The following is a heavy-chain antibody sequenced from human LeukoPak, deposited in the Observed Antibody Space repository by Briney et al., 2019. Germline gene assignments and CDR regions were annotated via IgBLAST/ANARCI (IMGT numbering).Heavy chain of an antibody. D-gene: IGHD3-16*01. Sequence: AGSLRLSCAASGFTFSSYSMNWVRQAPGKGPEWVSSITSRGASIYYADSLKVRFTISRHNAKNTLYLQMDSLRAEDTAVYYCARDPGGRYAFDLWGQGTMVTVSS. J-gene: IGHJ3*01. CDR3: ARDPGGRYAFDL. CDR1: GFTFSSYS. CDR2: ITSRGASI. V-gene: IGHV3-21*01.